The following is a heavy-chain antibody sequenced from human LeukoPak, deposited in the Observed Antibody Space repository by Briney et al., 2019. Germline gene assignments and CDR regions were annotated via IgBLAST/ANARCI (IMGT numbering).Heavy chain of an antibody. CDR1: GFTFSSYG. D-gene: IGHD5-18*01. CDR2: IKEDGSEK. J-gene: IGHJ3*02. Sequence: PGRTLRLSCAASGFTFSSYGMSWVRQAPGKGLEWVANIKEDGSEKYYVDSVKGRFTISRDSAKNSLYLQINSLKAEDTAVYYCARDHPWIQLGDAFDIWGQGTMVTVSS. CDR3: ARDHPWIQLGDAFDI. V-gene: IGHV3-7*01.